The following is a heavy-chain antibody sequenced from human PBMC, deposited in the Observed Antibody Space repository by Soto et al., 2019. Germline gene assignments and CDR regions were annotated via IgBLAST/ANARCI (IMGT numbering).Heavy chain of an antibody. D-gene: IGHD2-21*02. J-gene: IGHJ4*02. CDR2: INHSGST. CDR1: GGSFSGYY. CDR3: ARVASRVVVTAL. Sequence: LSLTCAVYGGSFSGYYWSWIRQPPGKGLEWIGEINHSGSTNYNPSLKSRVTISVDTSKNQFSLKLSSVTAADTAVYYCARVASRVVVTALWGQGTLVTVLL. V-gene: IGHV4-34*01.